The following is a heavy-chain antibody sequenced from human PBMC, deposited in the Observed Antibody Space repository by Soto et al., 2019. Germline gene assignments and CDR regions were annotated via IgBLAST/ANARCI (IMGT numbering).Heavy chain of an antibody. V-gene: IGHV3-21*01. CDR2: ISSSSSYI. CDR3: ARDSYVDIVATASPYFDY. D-gene: IGHD5-12*01. Sequence: PWGSLRLSCAASGFTFSSYSMNWVRQAPGKGLEWVSSISSSSSYIYYADSVKGRFTISRDNAKNSLYLQMNSLRAEDTAVYYCARDSYVDIVATASPYFDYWGQGTLVTVS. CDR1: GFTFSSYS. J-gene: IGHJ4*02.